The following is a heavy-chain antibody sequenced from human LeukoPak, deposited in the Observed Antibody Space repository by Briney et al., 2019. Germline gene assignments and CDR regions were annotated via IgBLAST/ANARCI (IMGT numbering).Heavy chain of an antibody. V-gene: IGHV4-31*03. D-gene: IGHD3-3*01. CDR1: GGSISSGGYY. CDR2: IYYSGST. CDR3: ARDTYYDFWSGYYNWYFDL. J-gene: IGHJ2*01. Sequence: SQTLSLTCTVSGGSISSGGYYWSWIRQHPGKGLEWIGYIYYSGSTYYNPSLKSRVTISVDTSKNQFSLKLSSVTAADTAVYYCARDTYYDFWSGYYNWYFDLWGRGTLVTVSS.